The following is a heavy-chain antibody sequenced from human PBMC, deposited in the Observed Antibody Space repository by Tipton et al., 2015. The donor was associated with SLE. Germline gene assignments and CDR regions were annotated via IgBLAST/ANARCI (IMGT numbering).Heavy chain of an antibody. D-gene: IGHD1-14*01. V-gene: IGHV4-59*11. J-gene: IGHJ3*02. Sequence: TLSLTCTVSGGSISSHYWSWIRQPPGKGLDWIGYIYYSGSTNYNPSLKSRVTISVDTSKNQFSLKLSSVTAADTAVYYCARDRTGGGAFDIWGQGTMVTVSS. CDR3: ARDRTGGGAFDI. CDR2: IYYSGST. CDR1: GGSISSHY.